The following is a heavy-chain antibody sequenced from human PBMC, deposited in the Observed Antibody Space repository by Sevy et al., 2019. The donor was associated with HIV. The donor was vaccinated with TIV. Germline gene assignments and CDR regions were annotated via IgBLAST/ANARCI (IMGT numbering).Heavy chain of an antibody. CDR3: ARDKEAAADP. CDR1: GFTFSSYA. D-gene: IGHD6-13*01. J-gene: IGHJ5*02. V-gene: IGHV3-30-3*01. CDR2: ISYDGSNK. Sequence: GGSLRLSCAASGFTFSSYAMHWVRQAPGKELEWVAVISYDGSNKYYADSVKGRFTISRDNSKNTLYLQMNSLRAEDTAVYYCARDKEAAADPWGQGTLVTVSS.